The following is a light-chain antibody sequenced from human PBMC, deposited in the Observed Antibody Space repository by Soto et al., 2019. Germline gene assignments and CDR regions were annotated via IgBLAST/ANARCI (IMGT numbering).Light chain of an antibody. Sequence: DTVMTQSPATLSVSPGERATLSCRSSQSISSNLAWYQQKPGQAPRLLIYGASARATDIPARFSGSGSGTEFTLTISSLQSEDFAVYYCQQYKNWPPYTFGQGTKLEIK. CDR3: QQYKNWPPYT. V-gene: IGKV3-15*01. J-gene: IGKJ2*01. CDR1: QSISSN. CDR2: GAS.